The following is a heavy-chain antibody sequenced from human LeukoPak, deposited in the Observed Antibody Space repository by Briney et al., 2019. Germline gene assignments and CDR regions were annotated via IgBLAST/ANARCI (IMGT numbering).Heavy chain of an antibody. V-gene: IGHV4-59*01. J-gene: IGHJ4*02. CDR1: SGSITSSY. CDR3: ARDQLGFDH. CDR2: ISYNGGP. D-gene: IGHD7-27*01. Sequence: SETLSLTCTVSSGSITSSYWTWIRQPPGQGLEWIGYISYNGGPTYNPSLKSRVTISLDRSMNQFSLKLTSVTAADTAVYYCARDQLGFDHWGQGALVTVSS.